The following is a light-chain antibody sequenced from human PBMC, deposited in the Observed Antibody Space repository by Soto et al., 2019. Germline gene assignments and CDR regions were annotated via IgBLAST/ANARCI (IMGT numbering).Light chain of an antibody. CDR1: SSNIGSNY. CDR3: AAWDDSLSGWV. Sequence: QSVLTQPPSASGTPGQRVNISCSGSSSNIGSNYVYWYQQLPGTAPKLLISRNNQRPSGVPDRFSGSKSGTSASLAISGLRSEDEADYYCAAWDDSLSGWVFGGGTKLTVL. CDR2: RNN. J-gene: IGLJ3*02. V-gene: IGLV1-47*01.